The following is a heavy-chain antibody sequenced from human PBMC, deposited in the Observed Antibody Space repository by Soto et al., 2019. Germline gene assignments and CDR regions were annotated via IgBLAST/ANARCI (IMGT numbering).Heavy chain of an antibody. V-gene: IGHV3-33*08. D-gene: IGHD3-22*01. CDR2: IWYDGSNK. J-gene: IGHJ4*02. Sequence: PXGSLGLSCAASGFTFSSYGMHGVRQAPGKGLEWVAVIWYDGSNKYYADSVKGRFTISRDNSKNTLYLQMNSLRAEDTAVYYCARDRGYYDSSDYFDYWGQGTLVTVSS. CDR3: ARDRGYYDSSDYFDY. CDR1: GFTFSSYG.